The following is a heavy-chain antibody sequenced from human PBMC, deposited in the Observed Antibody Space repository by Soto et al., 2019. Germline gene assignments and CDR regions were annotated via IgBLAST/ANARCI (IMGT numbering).Heavy chain of an antibody. CDR3: TRSAVRPSGRLIGPFDY. J-gene: IGHJ4*02. CDR1: GYTFSSYA. Sequence: GASVKVSCKASGYTFSSYAMHWVRQAPGQRLEWMGWINAGNGNRKYSQKFQGRVTITRDTSASTAYMELSSLRSEDTAVYYCTRSAVRPSGRLIGPFDYWGQGTVVTVSS. V-gene: IGHV1-3*01. CDR2: INAGNGNR. D-gene: IGHD3-16*02.